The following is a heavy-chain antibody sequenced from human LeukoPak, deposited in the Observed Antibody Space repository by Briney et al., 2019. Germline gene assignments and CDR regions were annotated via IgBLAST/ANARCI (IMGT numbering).Heavy chain of an antibody. J-gene: IGHJ4*02. CDR2: IYYSGST. CDR3: ARGRDGYNYRFFDY. D-gene: IGHD5-24*01. V-gene: IGHV4-59*01. Sequence: PSETLSLTCTVSGGSISSYYWSWIRQPPGKGLEWIGYIYYSGSTYYNPSLKSRVTISVDTSTNQFSLKLRSVTAADTAVYYRARGRDGYNYRFFDYWGQGTLVTVSS. CDR1: GGSISSYY.